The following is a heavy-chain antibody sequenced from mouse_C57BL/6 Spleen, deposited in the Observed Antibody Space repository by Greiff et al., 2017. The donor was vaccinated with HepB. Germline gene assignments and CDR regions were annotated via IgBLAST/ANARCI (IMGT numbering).Heavy chain of an antibody. Sequence: VKLMESGPGLVAPSQSLSITCTVSGFSLTSYGVSWVRQPPGKGLEWLGVIWGDGSTNYHSALISRLSNSKDNSKSQVFLKLKSLQTDDTATYYCAKRGELYWYFDVWGTGTTVTVSS. J-gene: IGHJ1*03. CDR3: AKRGELYWYFDV. CDR1: GFSLTSYG. V-gene: IGHV2-3*01. CDR2: IWGDGST.